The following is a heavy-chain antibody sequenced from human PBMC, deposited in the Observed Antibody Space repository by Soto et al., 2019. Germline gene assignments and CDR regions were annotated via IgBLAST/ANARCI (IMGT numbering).Heavy chain of an antibody. Sequence: GGSLRLSCAASGFTFRSFTMNWVRQAPGKGLEWVSTISSNSAYIYYTDALRGRFTISRDNAKNSLHLQMNSLRAEDTAVYYCAKDESTGYVELYWGLGTLVTSPQ. CDR3: AKDESTGYVELY. CDR2: ISSNSAYI. V-gene: IGHV3-21*01. J-gene: IGHJ4*02. D-gene: IGHD3-22*01. CDR1: GFTFRSFT.